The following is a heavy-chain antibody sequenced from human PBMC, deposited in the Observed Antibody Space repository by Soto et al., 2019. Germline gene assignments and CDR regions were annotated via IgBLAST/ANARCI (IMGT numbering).Heavy chain of an antibody. Sequence: PGGSLRLSCAASGFTFSDYYMSWIRQAPGKGLEWVSYISSSSSYTNYADSVKGRFTISRDNAKNSLYLQMNSLRAEDTAVYYCARQFSGSYPVDYWGQGTLVTVSS. CDR3: ARQFSGSYPVDY. J-gene: IGHJ4*02. CDR2: ISSSSSYT. D-gene: IGHD1-26*01. CDR1: GFTFSDYY. V-gene: IGHV3-11*06.